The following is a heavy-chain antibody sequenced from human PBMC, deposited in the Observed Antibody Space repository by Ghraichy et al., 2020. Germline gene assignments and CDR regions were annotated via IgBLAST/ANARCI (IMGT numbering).Heavy chain of an antibody. V-gene: IGHV4-34*01. J-gene: IGHJ4*02. CDR1: GGSFRGYY. CDR3: AREGQFLEWLVLRF. Sequence: SEPLSLTCAAHGGSFRGYYWSWIRQSPGKGLEWLGEINDSGNTNYNPSLKSRVTISLDTSKKQFSLNLTSVTAADTAVYYCAREGQFLEWLVLRFWSQGTLVTVSS. D-gene: IGHD3-3*01. CDR2: INDSGNT.